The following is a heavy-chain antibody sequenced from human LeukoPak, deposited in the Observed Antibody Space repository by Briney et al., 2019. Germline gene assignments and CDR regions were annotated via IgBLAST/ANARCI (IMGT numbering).Heavy chain of an antibody. CDR2: IKEDGTDK. D-gene: IGHD3-16*01. J-gene: IGHJ4*02. CDR1: GFIFSSYG. CDR3: TRGGTWVSDY. Sequence: GGSLRLSCAASGFIFSSYGMNWVRQAPGKGLEWVATIKEDGTDKYYVDSVKGRFDISRDNAKNSLFPQMNSLRAEDTAVYYCTRGGTWVSDYWGQGTLVTVSS. V-gene: IGHV3-7*04.